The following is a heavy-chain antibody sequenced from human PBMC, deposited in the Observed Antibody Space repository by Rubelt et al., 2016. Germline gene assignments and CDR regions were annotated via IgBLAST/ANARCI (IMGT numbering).Heavy chain of an antibody. V-gene: IGHV4-39*07. CDR2: VFYTGST. Sequence: QLQLQESGPGLVKPSETLSLACTVSGGSISSSSYYWGWIRQPPGKGLEWIGSVFYTGSTYYNPSLKSRVTISVDTSKNQFSLKLSSLTAADTAVYYCAREVPVDGTAFDPWGQGTLVTVSS. D-gene: IGHD6-19*01. CDR3: AREVPVDGTAFDP. J-gene: IGHJ5*02. CDR1: GGSISSSSYY.